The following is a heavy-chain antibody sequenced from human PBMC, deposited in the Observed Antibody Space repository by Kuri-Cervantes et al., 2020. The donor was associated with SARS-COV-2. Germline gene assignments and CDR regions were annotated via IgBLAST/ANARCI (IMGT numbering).Heavy chain of an antibody. D-gene: IGHD4-17*01. CDR2: ISSSSTI. J-gene: IGHJ3*02. CDR3: ARVVAVVDYGDYSGDAFDI. Sequence: GGSLRLSCAASGFTFSSYAMSWVRQAPGKGLEWVSSISSSSTIYYADSVKGRFTISRDNAKNSLYLQMNSLRAEDTAVYYCARVVAVVDYGDYSGDAFDIWGQGTMVTVSS. CDR1: GFTFSSYA. V-gene: IGHV3-69-1*01.